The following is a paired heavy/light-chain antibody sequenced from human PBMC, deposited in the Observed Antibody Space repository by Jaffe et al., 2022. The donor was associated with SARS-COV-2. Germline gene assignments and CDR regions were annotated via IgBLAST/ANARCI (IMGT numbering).Light chain of an antibody. CDR3: AAWGDRLSGPV. V-gene: IGLV1-44*01. CDR2: NNN. CDR1: SSNIGSNG. Sequence: QSVLTQPPSASGTPGQRVTISCSGSSSNIGSNGVNWYQQLPGTAPKLLIYNNNQRPSGVPDRFSGSKSGTSASLAISGLQSEDEADYYCAAWGDRLSGPVFGGGTKLTVL. J-gene: IGLJ3*02.
Heavy chain of an antibody. J-gene: IGHJ3*02. D-gene: IGHD3-16*01. CDR2: ISSTSSPI. CDR3: ARDLGVPYNPAFDI. Sequence: EVQLVESGGGLVQPGGSLRLSCAASGFTFSRYSMNWVRQAPGKGLEWVSYISSTSSPIFYADSVKGRFTISRDNAKNSLYLQMNSLRDEDTAVFYCARDLGVPYNPAFDIWGQGIMVTVSS. V-gene: IGHV3-48*02. CDR1: GFTFSRYS.